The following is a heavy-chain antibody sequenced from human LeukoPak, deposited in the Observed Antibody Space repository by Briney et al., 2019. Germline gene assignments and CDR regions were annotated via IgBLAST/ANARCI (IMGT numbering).Heavy chain of an antibody. V-gene: IGHV1-2*06. CDR2: INPNRERT. J-gene: IGHJ4*02. CDR3: ARDSTGYFDY. CDR1: RYTFPRYY. Sequence: ASVQVSRMASRYTFPRYYMHWVRQAPGQGLEWMGRINPNRERTNYAQKFQGRVTMTRDTFISTAYIELSRLRSDDTAVYYCARDSTGYFDYWGQGTLVTVSS.